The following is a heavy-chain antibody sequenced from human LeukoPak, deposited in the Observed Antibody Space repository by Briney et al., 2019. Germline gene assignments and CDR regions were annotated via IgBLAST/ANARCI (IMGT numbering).Heavy chain of an antibody. D-gene: IGHD1-26*01. CDR1: GGTFSSYA. Sequence: SVKVSCKASGGTFSSYAISWVRQAPGQGLEWMGGIIPIFGTANYAQKFQGRVTITADESTSTAYMELSSLRSEDTAVYYCARDLSIVGASVNYWGQGTLVTVSS. CDR3: ARDLSIVGASVNY. V-gene: IGHV1-69*13. J-gene: IGHJ4*02. CDR2: IIPIFGTA.